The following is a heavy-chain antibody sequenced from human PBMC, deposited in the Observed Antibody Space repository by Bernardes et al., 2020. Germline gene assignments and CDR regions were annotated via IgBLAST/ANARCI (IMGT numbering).Heavy chain of an antibody. D-gene: IGHD2-2*02. J-gene: IGHJ6*04. CDR3: ARDYNIVVVPAALLYGMDV. Sequence: ASVKVSCKASGYTFTSYYMHWVRQAPGQGLEWMGIINPSGGSTSYAQKFQGRVTMTRDTSTSTVYMELSSLRSEDTAVYYCARDYNIVVVPAALLYGMDVWGKGTTVTVSS. CDR2: INPSGGST. CDR1: GYTFTSYY. V-gene: IGHV1-46*01.